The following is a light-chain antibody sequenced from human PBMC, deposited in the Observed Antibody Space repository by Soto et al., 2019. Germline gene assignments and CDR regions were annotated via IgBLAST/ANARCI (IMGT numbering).Light chain of an antibody. CDR2: AAS. J-gene: IGKJ4*01. CDR3: QQSYSTPLT. Sequence: DIQMTQSPSSLSASVGDRVTITCRASESISDYLNWYQQKPGKAPKLLIYAASNLQSGVPSRFSGSGSVTVYTLTIGSLQPEDFATYYCQQSYSTPLTFGGGTKVESK. V-gene: IGKV1-39*01. CDR1: ESISDY.